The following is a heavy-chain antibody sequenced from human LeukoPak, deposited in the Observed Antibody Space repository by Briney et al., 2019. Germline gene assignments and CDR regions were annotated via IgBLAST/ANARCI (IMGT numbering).Heavy chain of an antibody. CDR2: ISGSGGST. CDR3: AKDMVRGGIGSY. D-gene: IGHD3-10*01. J-gene: IGHJ4*02. V-gene: IGHV3-23*01. Sequence: GGSLRLSCAASGFTFSSYAMSWVRQAPGKGLEWVSAISGSGGSTYYADSVKGRFTISRDNSKTTLYLQMNSLRAEDTAVYYCAKDMVRGGIGSYWGQGTLVTVSS. CDR1: GFTFSSYA.